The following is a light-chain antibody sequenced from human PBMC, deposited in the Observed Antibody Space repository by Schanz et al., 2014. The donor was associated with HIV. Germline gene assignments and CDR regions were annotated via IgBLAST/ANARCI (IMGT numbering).Light chain of an antibody. CDR2: GNS. CDR3: GTWDYSLDSWV. Sequence: QSVLTQPPSVSGAPGQRVTISCTGSSSNIGAGYDVHWYQQLPGTAPKLLIYGNSNRPSGVPDRFSGSKSGTSASLAITGLQAEDEADYFCGTWDYSLDSWVFGGGTKLTVL. V-gene: IGLV1-40*01. J-gene: IGLJ3*02. CDR1: SSNIGAGYD.